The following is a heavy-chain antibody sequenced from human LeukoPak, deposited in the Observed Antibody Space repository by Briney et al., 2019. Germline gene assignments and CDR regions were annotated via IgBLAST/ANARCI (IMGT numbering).Heavy chain of an antibody. CDR1: GDSISSSSYY. CDR2: IYYSGST. Sequence: SETLSLTCNVSGDSISSSSYYWGWLRQPPGTGLEWIGTIYYSGSTYYNPSLKSRVTISVDTSKNQFSLKLTSVTAADTAVYYCARQVGYSYGRIDYWGQGTLVTVSS. J-gene: IGHJ4*02. D-gene: IGHD5-18*01. V-gene: IGHV4-39*01. CDR3: ARQVGYSYGRIDY.